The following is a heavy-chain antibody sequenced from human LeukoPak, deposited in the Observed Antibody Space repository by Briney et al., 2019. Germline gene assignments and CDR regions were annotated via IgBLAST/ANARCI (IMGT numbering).Heavy chain of an antibody. CDR3: ARAIYPYCSSTSCYTGFDY. Sequence: ASVKVSCKGSGGTFSSYAISWVRQAPGQGLEWMGGIIPLFGTANYAQKFQGRVTITADESTSTSYMELSSLRSEDTAVYYCARAIYPYCSSTSCYTGFDYWGQGTLVTVSS. V-gene: IGHV1-69*13. J-gene: IGHJ4*02. D-gene: IGHD2-2*02. CDR1: GGTFSSYA. CDR2: IIPLFGTA.